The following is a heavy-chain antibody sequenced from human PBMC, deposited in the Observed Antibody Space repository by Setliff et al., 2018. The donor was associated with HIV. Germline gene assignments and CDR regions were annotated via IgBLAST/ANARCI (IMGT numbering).Heavy chain of an antibody. CDR3: ARVVATSDY. Sequence: SETLSLTCTVSGGSISSHYWSWIRQPPGKGLEWIGEINHSGSTNYNPSLKSRVTISVDTSKNQFSLKLSSVTAADTAVYYCARVVATSDYWGQGTLVTVSS. D-gene: IGHD5-12*01. J-gene: IGHJ4*02. CDR1: GGSISSHY. V-gene: IGHV4-34*01. CDR2: INHSGST.